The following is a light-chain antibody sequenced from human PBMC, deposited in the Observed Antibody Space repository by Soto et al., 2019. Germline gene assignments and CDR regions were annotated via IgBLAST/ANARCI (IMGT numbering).Light chain of an antibody. CDR2: AAS. CDR1: QSISSY. Sequence: IQMTQSPSSLSASVRYRVTITCRASQSISSYLNWYQQKPGKAPKLLIYAASSLQSGVPSRFSGSGSGTDFTLTISSLQPEDFATYYCQQSYSTPPWTFCQGTNVDIK. V-gene: IGKV1-39*01. J-gene: IGKJ1*01. CDR3: QQSYSTPPWT.